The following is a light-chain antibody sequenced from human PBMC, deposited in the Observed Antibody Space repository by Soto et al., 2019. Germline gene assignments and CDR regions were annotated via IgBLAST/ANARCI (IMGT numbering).Light chain of an antibody. CDR3: VQGTHWPFT. V-gene: IGKV2-30*01. CDR2: RVS. J-gene: IGKJ2*01. Sequence: DVVMTQSPLSLPVTLGQPASISCRSSQSLVSSDGSTYLIWIHQRPGQSPRRLIHRVSKRDSGVPERFSGSGSGTDFTLQISRVEVEDVGVYYCVQGTHWPFTFGQGTKLEIK. CDR1: QSLVSSDGSTY.